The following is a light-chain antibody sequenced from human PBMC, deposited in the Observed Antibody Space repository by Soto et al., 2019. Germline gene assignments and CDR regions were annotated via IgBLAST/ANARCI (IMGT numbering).Light chain of an antibody. CDR2: DVS. J-gene: IGKJ1*01. CDR3: HQYGTAPKT. V-gene: IGKV3-20*01. CDR1: QSVSSSY. Sequence: EIVLTQSPGTLSLSPGERATLSCRASQSVSSSYLAWYQHKPGQAPRRLIYDVSSRATGIPDRFSGSGSGTPFTLTISRLEPEGLAVYYWHQYGTAPKTFGQGTKVESK.